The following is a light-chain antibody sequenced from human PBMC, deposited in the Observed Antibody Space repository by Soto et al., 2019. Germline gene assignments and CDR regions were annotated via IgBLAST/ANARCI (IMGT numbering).Light chain of an antibody. CDR2: GAS. CDR3: QQYGNSPPVYT. J-gene: IGKJ2*01. CDR1: QSVSGSY. Sequence: EIVLTQSPGTLSLSPGERATLSCRASQSVSGSYLAWYQQKPGQAPRLLIYGASSRATGIPDRFSGSGSGTDFTLTISRLAAEDFAVYYCQQYGNSPPVYTFGQGTKLEIK. V-gene: IGKV3-20*01.